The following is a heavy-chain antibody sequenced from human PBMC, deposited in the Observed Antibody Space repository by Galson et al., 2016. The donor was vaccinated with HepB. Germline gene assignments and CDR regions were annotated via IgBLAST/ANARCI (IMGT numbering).Heavy chain of an antibody. CDR2: ISPYTYNT. V-gene: IGHV1-18*01. CDR1: GYTFTSYG. Sequence: SVKVSCKASGYTFTSYGISWVRQAPGQGLEWMGWISPYTYNTNFAQKFKGRVTMTTDKSTTTAYMEPRGLRSDDTAVYYCATDGGHGSVSGAMVTHFYGMDVWGQGTTGTVSS. J-gene: IGHJ6*02. CDR3: ATDGGHGSVSGAMVTHFYGMDV. D-gene: IGHD3-10*01.